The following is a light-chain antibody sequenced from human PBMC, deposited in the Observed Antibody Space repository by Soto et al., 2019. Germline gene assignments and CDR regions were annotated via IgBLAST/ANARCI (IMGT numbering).Light chain of an antibody. V-gene: IGLV7-46*01. CDR1: TGAVTSGHY. Sequence: QAVVTQEPSLTVSPGGTVTLTCGSSTGAVTSGHYPHWFQQRPDQAPRTLIYDAINKPSWTPVRFSGSLLGDKVALTLSGAQPEDETEYYCLLFFSGAPVFGPGTKLTVL. CDR3: LLFFSGAPV. CDR2: DAI. J-gene: IGLJ1*01.